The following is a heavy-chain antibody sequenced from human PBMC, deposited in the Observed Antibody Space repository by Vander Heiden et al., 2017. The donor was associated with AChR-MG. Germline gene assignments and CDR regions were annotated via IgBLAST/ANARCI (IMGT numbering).Heavy chain of an antibody. V-gene: IGHV3-9*01. Sequence: EVQLVESGGGLVQPGRSLRLSCSSPGFTFDDYAMHWVRQAPGKGLEWVSGISWNSGSIDYAETVKGRFTISRDNAKNSLYLQMNSLRAEDTALYYCAKDGNYDYVWGTGKYFDYWGQGTLVTVSS. D-gene: IGHD3-16*01. CDR3: AKDGNYDYVWGTGKYFDY. J-gene: IGHJ4*02. CDR2: ISWNSGSI. CDR1: GFTFDDYA.